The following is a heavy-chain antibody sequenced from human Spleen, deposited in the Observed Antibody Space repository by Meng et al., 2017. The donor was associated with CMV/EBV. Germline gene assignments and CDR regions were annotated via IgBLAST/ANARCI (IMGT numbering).Heavy chain of an antibody. Sequence: SETLSLTCSVSGDSVSSANYYWGWIRQPPGKGLEWIGSIYYSGSTYYNPSLKSRVTISVDTSKNQFSLKLRSVTAADMAVYYCARGGSYDFWSGDYKAFDIWGHGTMVTVSS. CDR1: GDSVSSANYY. CDR2: IYYSGST. D-gene: IGHD3-3*01. J-gene: IGHJ3*02. CDR3: ARGGSYDFWSGDYKAFDI. V-gene: IGHV4-39*07.